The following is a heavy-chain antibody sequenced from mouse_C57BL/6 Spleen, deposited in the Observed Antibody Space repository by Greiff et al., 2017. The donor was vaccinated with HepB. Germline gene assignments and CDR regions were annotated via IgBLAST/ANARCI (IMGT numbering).Heavy chain of an antibody. D-gene: IGHD1-1*01. CDR3: ARHGTVVSDYFDY. Sequence: EVKVVESGGGLVKPGGSLKLSCAASGFTFSSYTMSWVRQTPEKRLEWVATISGGGGNTYYPDSVKGRFTISRDNAKNTLYLQMSSLRSEDTALYYCARHGTVVSDYFDYWGQGTTLTVSS. CDR1: GFTFSSYT. CDR2: ISGGGGNT. J-gene: IGHJ2*01. V-gene: IGHV5-9*01.